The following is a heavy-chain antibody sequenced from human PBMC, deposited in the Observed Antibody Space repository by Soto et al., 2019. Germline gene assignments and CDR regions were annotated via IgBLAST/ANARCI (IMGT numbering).Heavy chain of an antibody. CDR1: GGSISSDY. Sequence: SETLSLTCTVSGGSISSDYWSWIRQPPGKGLEWIGYIYYSGSTNYNPSLKSRVTISVDTSKNQFSLKLSSVTAADTAVYYCARGAGLFDYWGQGTLVTVSS. V-gene: IGHV4-59*01. D-gene: IGHD3-16*01. J-gene: IGHJ4*02. CDR2: IYYSGST. CDR3: ARGAGLFDY.